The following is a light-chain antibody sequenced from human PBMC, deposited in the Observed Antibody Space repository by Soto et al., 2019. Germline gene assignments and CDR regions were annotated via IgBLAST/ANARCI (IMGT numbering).Light chain of an antibody. Sequence: EIVLTQSPATLSLSPGERATLSCRASQSLSSYLAWYQQKPGQAPRLLIYDASNRATGIPARLSGSGSGTDFTLTISSLEPEDFAVYYCQQRTNWLTFGGGTKVDIK. CDR3: QQRTNWLT. CDR1: QSLSSY. J-gene: IGKJ4*01. CDR2: DAS. V-gene: IGKV3-11*01.